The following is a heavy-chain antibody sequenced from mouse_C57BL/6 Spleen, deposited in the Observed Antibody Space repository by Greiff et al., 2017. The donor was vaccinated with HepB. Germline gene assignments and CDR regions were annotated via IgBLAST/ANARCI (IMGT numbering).Heavy chain of an antibody. V-gene: IGHV1-52*01. Sequence: QVQLQQPGAELVRPGSSVKLSCKASGYTFTSYWMHWVKQRPIQGLEWISNIDPSDSETHYNQKFKDKATLTVDKSSSTAYMQLSSLTSEDSAVYYCATLLLLSYAMDYWGQGTSVTVSS. CDR3: ATLLLLSYAMDY. D-gene: IGHD2-10*01. CDR2: IDPSDSET. CDR1: GYTFTSYW. J-gene: IGHJ4*01.